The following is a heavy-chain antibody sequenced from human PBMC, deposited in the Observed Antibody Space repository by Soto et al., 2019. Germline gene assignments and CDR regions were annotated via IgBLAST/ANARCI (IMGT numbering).Heavy chain of an antibody. CDR3: AREVDTAMGNEASDI. J-gene: IGHJ3*02. D-gene: IGHD5-18*01. CDR1: GFSFIIYS. V-gene: IGHV3-21*01. CDR2: IGSTSAYI. Sequence: PGWSLRLACASHGFSFIIYSMGWVRQAPGRGLEWVSSIGSTSAYIYYGDSVRGRFTISRDNARNSLYLHMNSLRVEDTAIYYCAREVDTAMGNEASDIWGQGTLVTVSS.